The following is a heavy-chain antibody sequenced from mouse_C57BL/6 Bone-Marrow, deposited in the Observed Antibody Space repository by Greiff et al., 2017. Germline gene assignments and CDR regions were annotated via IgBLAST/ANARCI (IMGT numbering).Heavy chain of an antibody. CDR3: TTGYGVFAY. Sequence: EVQLQQSGAELVRPGASVKLSCTASGFNITDDYMHWVKQRPEQGLEWIGWLDPEDGDTEYAPKFQGKATLTADTSSNTACLQISSLTSEDTAVYYCTTGYGVFAYWGQGTLVTVSA. CDR1: GFNITDDY. D-gene: IGHD1-1*02. V-gene: IGHV14-4*01. CDR2: LDPEDGDT. J-gene: IGHJ3*01.